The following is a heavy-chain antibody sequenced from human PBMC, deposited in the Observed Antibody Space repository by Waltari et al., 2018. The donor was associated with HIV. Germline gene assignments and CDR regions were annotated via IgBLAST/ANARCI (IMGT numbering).Heavy chain of an antibody. J-gene: IGHJ4*02. D-gene: IGHD1-1*01. CDR2: ISRTGSAT. V-gene: IGHV3-23*01. CDR1: SLNFALSS. CDR3: VTSGYNFVEYGHRLDF. Sequence: EVRFRESGGCLVRRGGSLWFPCTPSSLNFALSSLTRVRQAPGRGLEWVARISRTGSATYYADVVKGRFTVSRDNSMDMLSLHITSLRVDDTAVYYCVTSGYNFVEYGHRLDFWGRGVLVTIS.